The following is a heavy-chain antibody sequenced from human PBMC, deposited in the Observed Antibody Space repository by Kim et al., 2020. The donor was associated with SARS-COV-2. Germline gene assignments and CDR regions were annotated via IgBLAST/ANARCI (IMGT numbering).Heavy chain of an antibody. Sequence: ANYAEKCQGRVTITADGSTSTATIELRSLRSEDTAVYYCARDLHPGSFDYWGQGTLVTVSS. D-gene: IGHD3-10*01. V-gene: IGHV1-69*01. CDR3: ARDLHPGSFDY. CDR2: A. J-gene: IGHJ4*02.